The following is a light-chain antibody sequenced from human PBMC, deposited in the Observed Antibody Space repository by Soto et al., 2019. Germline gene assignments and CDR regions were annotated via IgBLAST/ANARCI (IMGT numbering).Light chain of an antibody. CDR3: AVWDDSLNAWV. Sequence: QSVLTQPPSASGTPGQSVTIFCSGSPSNIGSNTVNWYQQLPGTAPKLLVYSNDQRPSGVPDRFSASKSGTSAFLAISGLQSEDEADYDCAVWDDSLNAWVFGGGTKLTVL. CDR1: PSNIGSNT. V-gene: IGLV1-44*01. CDR2: SND. J-gene: IGLJ3*02.